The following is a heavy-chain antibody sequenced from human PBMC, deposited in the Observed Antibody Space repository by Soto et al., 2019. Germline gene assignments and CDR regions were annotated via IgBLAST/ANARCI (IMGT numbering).Heavy chain of an antibody. CDR3: AREENSSGWYSLFFDD. Sequence: ASVKVSCKASGYTFTSYAMHWVRQAPGQRLEWMGWINAGNGNTKYSQKFQGRVTITRDTSASTAYMELSSLRSEDTAVYYCAREENSSGWYSLFFDDWGQGTLVTVAS. J-gene: IGHJ4*02. V-gene: IGHV1-3*01. CDR2: INAGNGNT. D-gene: IGHD6-19*01. CDR1: GYTFTSYA.